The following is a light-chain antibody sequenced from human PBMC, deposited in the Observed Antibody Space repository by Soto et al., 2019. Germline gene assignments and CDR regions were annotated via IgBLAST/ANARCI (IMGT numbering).Light chain of an antibody. Sequence: EIVLTQSPATLALSQGQRPTLSSRASQSVSSYLAWYQQKPGQAPRLRIYDASNRATGIPARLSGSGSGTDFTLTISSIEPEDFAVYYCQQRSNWRTFGQGTKVDI. J-gene: IGKJ1*01. V-gene: IGKV3-11*01. CDR3: QQRSNWRT. CDR2: DAS. CDR1: QSVSSY.